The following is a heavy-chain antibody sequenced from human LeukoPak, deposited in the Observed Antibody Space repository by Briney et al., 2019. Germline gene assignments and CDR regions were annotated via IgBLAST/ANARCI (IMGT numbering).Heavy chain of an antibody. CDR2: IIPILGIA. Sequence: ASVKVSCKASGGTFSSYAISWVRQAPGQGLEWMGRIIPILGIANYAQKFQGRVTITADKSTSTAYMELSSLRSEDTAVYYCARDSYVVVVAARSPGWFDPWGQGTLVTVSS. J-gene: IGHJ5*02. V-gene: IGHV1-69*04. CDR1: GGTFSSYA. CDR3: ARDSYVVVVAARSPGWFDP. D-gene: IGHD2-15*01.